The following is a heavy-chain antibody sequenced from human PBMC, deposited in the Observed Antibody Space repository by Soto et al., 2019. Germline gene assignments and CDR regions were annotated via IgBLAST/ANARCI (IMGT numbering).Heavy chain of an antibody. CDR2: IRYDGTNK. J-gene: IGHJ4*02. D-gene: IGHD3-3*01. Sequence: EQLVETGGGVAQPGRSLRLSCVASGFTFSGYVMHWVRQAPGKGLEWVAVIRYDGTNKYYADSVKGRFTISRDNSKNTLYLQMDSLRAEDTAVYYCGGGPYYDFWSASSIDHWGQGTLVTVSS. CDR3: GGGPYYDFWSASSIDH. CDR1: GFTFSGYV. V-gene: IGHV3-33*01.